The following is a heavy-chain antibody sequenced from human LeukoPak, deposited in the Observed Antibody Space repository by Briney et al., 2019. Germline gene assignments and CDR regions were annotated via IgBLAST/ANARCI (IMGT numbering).Heavy chain of an antibody. CDR3: ARDLRYASSGYYDY. Sequence: ASVKVSCKASGYTFTTYYMHWVRQAPGQGLEWMGIVNPSGGRTSYAQKIQGRVSMTRDTSTSTVYMELSSLRSEDTAVYYCARDLRYASSGYYDYWGQGTLVTVSS. CDR1: GYTFTTYY. CDR2: VNPSGGRT. V-gene: IGHV1-46*01. J-gene: IGHJ4*02. D-gene: IGHD3-22*01.